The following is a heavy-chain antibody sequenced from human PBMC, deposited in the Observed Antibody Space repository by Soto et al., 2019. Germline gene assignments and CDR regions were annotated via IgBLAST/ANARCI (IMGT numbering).Heavy chain of an antibody. CDR2: INAGNGNT. D-gene: IGHD5-12*01. V-gene: IGHV1-3*01. CDR3: ARVNSGYDHGFDY. J-gene: IGHJ4*02. Sequence: GASVKVSCKASGYTFTSYAMHWVRQAPGQRLEWMGWINAGNGNTKYSQKFQGRVTFTRDTSASTAYVELSSLRSEDTAVYYCARVNSGYDHGFDYWGQGTLVTVSS. CDR1: GYTFTSYA.